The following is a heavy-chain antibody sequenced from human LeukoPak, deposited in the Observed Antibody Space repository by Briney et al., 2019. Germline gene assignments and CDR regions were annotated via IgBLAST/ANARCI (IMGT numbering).Heavy chain of an antibody. V-gene: IGHV4-59*01. CDR3: ARRAAAVGTYYMDV. D-gene: IGHD2-2*01. CDR2: IYYSGGT. CDR1: GGSINSYY. Sequence: SETLSLTCTVSGGSINSYYWKWIRQPPGKGLEWIGYIYYSGGTNYNPSLKSRVTIAVDTSKNQFSLKLSSVTAADTAVYYCARRAAAVGTYYMDVWGKGTTVTASS. J-gene: IGHJ6*03.